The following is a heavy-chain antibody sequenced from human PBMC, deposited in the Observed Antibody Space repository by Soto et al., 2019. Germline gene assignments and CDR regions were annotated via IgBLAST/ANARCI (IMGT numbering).Heavy chain of an antibody. CDR2: ISAYNGNT. CDR3: ARERDYYDSSGYSIPSFDY. V-gene: IGHV1-18*01. J-gene: IGHJ4*02. D-gene: IGHD3-22*01. Sequence: ASVKVSCKASGYTFTSYGISCVRQAPGQGLEWMGWISAYNGNTNYAQKLQGRVTMTTDTSTSTAYMELRSLRSDDTAVYYCARERDYYDSSGYSIPSFDYWGQGTLVTVSS. CDR1: GYTFTSYG.